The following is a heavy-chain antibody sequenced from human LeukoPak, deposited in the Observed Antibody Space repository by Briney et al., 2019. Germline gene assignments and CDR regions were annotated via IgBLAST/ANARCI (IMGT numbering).Heavy chain of an antibody. CDR3: AKGRGGDYSSSMDV. J-gene: IGHJ6*02. CDR1: GFTFSSTT. CDR2: ICSSGGII. Sequence: PGGSLRLSCAASGFTFSSTTMSCVRQTPGKGLEWVSTICSSGGIIYYADSVKGRFTISRDNSKSTLSLQMNTLRAEDTAVYYCAKGRGGDYSSSMDVWGQGTTVTVSS. V-gene: IGHV3-23*01. D-gene: IGHD2-21*01.